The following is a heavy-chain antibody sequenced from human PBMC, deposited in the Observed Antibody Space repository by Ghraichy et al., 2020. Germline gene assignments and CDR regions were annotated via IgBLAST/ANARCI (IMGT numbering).Heavy chain of an antibody. V-gene: IGHV3-48*02. Sequence: LSLTCAASGFTFSDYSMSWVRQAPGKGLEWVSYISSGSSTIYYADSVKGRFTISRDNAKSSLYLQMNSLRDEDTAVYYCARRIAAAGTLFFDYWGQGTLVTVSS. D-gene: IGHD6-13*01. CDR2: ISSGSSTI. J-gene: IGHJ4*02. CDR1: GFTFSDYS. CDR3: ARRIAAAGTLFFDY.